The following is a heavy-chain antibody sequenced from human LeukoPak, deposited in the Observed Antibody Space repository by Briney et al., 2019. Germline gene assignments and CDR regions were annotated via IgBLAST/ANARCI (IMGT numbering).Heavy chain of an antibody. Sequence: PSETLSLTCTVSGGSISSSSYYWGWIRQPPGKGLEWIGSIYYSGSTYYNPSLKSRVTISVDTSKNQFSLKLSSVTAADTAVYYCARGGYSGYDHYYYYYMDVWGKGTTVTVSS. J-gene: IGHJ6*03. CDR3: ARGGYSGYDHYYYYYMDV. D-gene: IGHD5-12*01. V-gene: IGHV4-39*07. CDR1: GGSISSSSYY. CDR2: IYYSGST.